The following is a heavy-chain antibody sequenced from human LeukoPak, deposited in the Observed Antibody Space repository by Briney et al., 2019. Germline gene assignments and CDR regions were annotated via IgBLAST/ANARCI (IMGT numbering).Heavy chain of an antibody. CDR3: ARGGIAAAGPSRWFDP. Sequence: SVKVSCKASGGTFSSYAISWVRQAPGQGLEWMGGIIPIFGTANYAQKFQGRVTITTDESTSTAYMELSSLRSEDTAVCYCARGGIAAAGPSRWFDPWGQGTLVTVSS. CDR1: GGTFSSYA. CDR2: IIPIFGTA. J-gene: IGHJ5*02. D-gene: IGHD6-13*01. V-gene: IGHV1-69*05.